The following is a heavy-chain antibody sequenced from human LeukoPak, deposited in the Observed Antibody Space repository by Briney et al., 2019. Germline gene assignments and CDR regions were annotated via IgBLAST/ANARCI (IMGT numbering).Heavy chain of an antibody. CDR2: IYYSGST. Sequence: SETLSLTCTVSGGSISSSSYYWGWIRQPPGKGLEWIGSIYYSGSTYYNPSLKSRVTISVDTSKNQFSLKLSSVTAADTAVYYCARGRRRFGVFPSVGAFDIWGQGTMVTVSS. CDR3: ARGRRRFGVFPSVGAFDI. J-gene: IGHJ3*02. V-gene: IGHV4-39*07. CDR1: GGSISSSSYY. D-gene: IGHD3-10*01.